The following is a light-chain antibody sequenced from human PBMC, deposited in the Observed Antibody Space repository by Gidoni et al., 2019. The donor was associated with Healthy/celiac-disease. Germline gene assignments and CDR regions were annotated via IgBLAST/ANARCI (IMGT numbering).Light chain of an antibody. CDR3: QQYYSTPS. J-gene: IGKJ2*01. Sequence: VMTQSPDSLAVSLGERATINCKSSQSVLYSSNNKNYLAWYQQKPGQPPKLLIYWASTRESGVPDRFSGSGSGTDFTLTISSLQAEDVAVYYCQQYYSTPSFGQGTKLEIK. CDR2: WAS. V-gene: IGKV4-1*01. CDR1: QSVLYSSNNKNY.